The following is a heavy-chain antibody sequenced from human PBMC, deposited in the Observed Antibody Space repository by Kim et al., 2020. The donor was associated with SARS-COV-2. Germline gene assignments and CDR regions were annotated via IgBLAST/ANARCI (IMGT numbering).Heavy chain of an antibody. Sequence: ADSVKGRFTISRDNSKNTLYLQMNSLRAEDTAVYYCAWGYDSGGYAAYWGQGTLVTVSS. J-gene: IGHJ4*02. V-gene: IGHV3-23*01. CDR3: AWGYDSGGYAAY. D-gene: IGHD3-22*01.